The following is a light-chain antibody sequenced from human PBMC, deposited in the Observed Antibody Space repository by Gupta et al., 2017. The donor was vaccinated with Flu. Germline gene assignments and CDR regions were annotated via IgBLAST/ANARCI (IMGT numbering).Light chain of an antibody. CDR3: QQYGSSPWT. Sequence: GTLSLSPGERATLSCRASQNVSSSYLAWYQQKPGQDPRILLFGASSRATGIPDRFSGGGSGTAFTLTVSRLEAADFGVYYCQQYGSSPWTFGQGTKVEI. V-gene: IGKV3-20*01. CDR1: QNVSSSY. CDR2: GAS. J-gene: IGKJ1*01.